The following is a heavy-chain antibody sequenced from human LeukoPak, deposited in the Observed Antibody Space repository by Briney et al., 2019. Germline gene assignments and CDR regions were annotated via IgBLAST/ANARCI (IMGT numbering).Heavy chain of an antibody. CDR3: AVAAAATRLGDAFDI. CDR2: FDPEDGET. V-gene: IGHV1-24*01. D-gene: IGHD6-13*01. Sequence: ASVKVSCKVSGYTLTELSMHWVRQAPGKGLEWMGGFDPEDGETIYAQKFQGRVTISRNTSISTAYMELSSLRSEDTAVYYCAVAAAATRLGDAFDIWGQGTVVTVSS. J-gene: IGHJ3*02. CDR1: GYTLTELS.